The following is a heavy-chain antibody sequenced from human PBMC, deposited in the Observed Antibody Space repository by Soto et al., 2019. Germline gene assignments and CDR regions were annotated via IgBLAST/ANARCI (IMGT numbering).Heavy chain of an antibody. Sequence: QVQLVESGGGVVQPGRSLRLSCAASGFTFSSYGMHWVRQAPGKGLAWVAVIWFAGSNKFYADSVKGRFTISRDNSKNTVSLQMNSLRDEDSAAYYCATTGPYWGQGTLVTVSS. CDR2: IWFAGSNK. CDR1: GFTFSSYG. CDR3: ATTGPY. V-gene: IGHV3-33*01. J-gene: IGHJ4*02.